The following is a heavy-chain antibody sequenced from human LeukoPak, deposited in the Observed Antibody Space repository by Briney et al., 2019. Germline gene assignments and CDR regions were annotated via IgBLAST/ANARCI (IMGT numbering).Heavy chain of an antibody. D-gene: IGHD5-12*01. J-gene: IGHJ6*03. V-gene: IGHV3-23*01. CDR2: ISGSGGST. Sequence: GGSLRLSCAASGFTFSSYAMSWVRQAPGKGLEWVSAISGSGGSTYYADSVKGRFTISRDNSKNTLYLQMNSLRAEDTAVYYCAKGGGYSGYAGLTYYYYYYMDVWGKGTTVTVSS. CDR3: AKGGGYSGYAGLTYYYYYYMDV. CDR1: GFTFSSYA.